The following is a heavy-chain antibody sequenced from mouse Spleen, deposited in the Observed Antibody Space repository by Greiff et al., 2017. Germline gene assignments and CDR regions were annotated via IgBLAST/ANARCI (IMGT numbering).Heavy chain of an antibody. CDR1: GYAFSSYW. J-gene: IGHJ2*01. Sequence: VKLVESGAELVRPGSSVKISCKASGYAFSSYWMNWVKQRPGQGLEWIGQIYPGDGDTNYNGKFKGKATLTADKSSSTAYMQLSSLTSEDSAVYFCARERVFDYWGQGTTLTVSS. CDR3: ARERVFDY. CDR2: IYPGDGDT. V-gene: IGHV1-80*01.